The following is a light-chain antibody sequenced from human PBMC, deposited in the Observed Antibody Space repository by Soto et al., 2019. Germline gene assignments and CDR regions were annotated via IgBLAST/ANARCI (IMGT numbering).Light chain of an antibody. J-gene: IGKJ4*01. Sequence: EIVLTQSPATLSLSPGERVTLSCRASQDLDNYLVWYQHKPGQAPRLLMYDASKRATGIPVRFSGSGSATDFTLTISSLQTEDSALYYCQQRRDWPRTFGGGTKVDIK. V-gene: IGKV3-11*01. CDR2: DAS. CDR3: QQRRDWPRT. CDR1: QDLDNY.